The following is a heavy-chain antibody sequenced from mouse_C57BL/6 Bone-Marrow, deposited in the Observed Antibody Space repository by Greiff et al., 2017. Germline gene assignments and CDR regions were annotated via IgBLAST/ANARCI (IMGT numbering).Heavy chain of an antibody. J-gene: IGHJ3*01. D-gene: IGHD1-1*01. CDR3: ARIYYYAWFAY. Sequence: QVQLQQSGAELMKPGASVKLSCKATGYTFTGYWIEWVKQRPGHGLEWIGELLPGSGSTNYNEKFKGKATFTADTSSNTAYMHLSSLTTEDSAIYYCARIYYYAWFAYWGQGTLVTVSA. V-gene: IGHV1-9*01. CDR2: LLPGSGST. CDR1: GYTFTGYW.